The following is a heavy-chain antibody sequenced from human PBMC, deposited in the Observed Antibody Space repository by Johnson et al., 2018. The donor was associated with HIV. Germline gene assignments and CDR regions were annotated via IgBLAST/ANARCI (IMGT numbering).Heavy chain of an antibody. CDR1: RFTFSTYG. D-gene: IGHD2-21*01. CDR2: ISYDGSSK. CDR3: AAGGGDCYPSHWGFCAFDI. V-gene: IGHV3-30*03. Sequence: VQLVESGGGVVQPGRSLRLSCAASRFTFSTYGMHWVRQAPGKGLEWVAVISYDGSSKFYADSVKGRFTISRDNSKNTLYLQMNSLTGEDTAIYYCAAGGGDCYPSHWGFCAFDIWGRGTMVTVSS. J-gene: IGHJ3*02.